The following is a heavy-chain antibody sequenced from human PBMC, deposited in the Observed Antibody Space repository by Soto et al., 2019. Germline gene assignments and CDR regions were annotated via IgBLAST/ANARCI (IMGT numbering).Heavy chain of an antibody. CDR1: GFSFSTYA. CDR2: ISGSGTNT. V-gene: IGHV3-23*01. Sequence: LRLSCVASGFSFSTYAMTWVRQAPGKGLEWVSLISGSGTNTYYAESVKGRFTISRDNSQNTLYLQMNTLRAEDTAVYYCAKEKPTTTCFDPWGQGTLVTVSS. J-gene: IGHJ5*02. D-gene: IGHD1-1*01. CDR3: AKEKPTTTCFDP.